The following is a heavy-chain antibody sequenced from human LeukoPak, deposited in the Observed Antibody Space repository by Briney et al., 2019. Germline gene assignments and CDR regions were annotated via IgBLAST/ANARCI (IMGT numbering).Heavy chain of an antibody. D-gene: IGHD6-19*01. CDR3: ARRFSSGWSPTYDY. V-gene: IGHV4-59*01. J-gene: IGHJ4*02. CDR2: IYNSEGGT. Sequence: SETLSLTCTVSGGSLSTYYWGWIRQPPGKGLEWIGYIYNSEGGTNSNPSLKGRVTISEDTSKNQFSLKLRSVTVADTAVYFCARRFSSGWSPTYDYWGQGILVTVSS. CDR1: GGSLSTYY.